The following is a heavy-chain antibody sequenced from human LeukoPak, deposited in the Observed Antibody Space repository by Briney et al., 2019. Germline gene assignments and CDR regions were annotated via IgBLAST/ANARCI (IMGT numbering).Heavy chain of an antibody. V-gene: IGHV3-20*04. CDR1: GFTFDDYG. Sequence: PGGSLRLSCAASGFTFDDYGMSWVRQAPGKGLEWVSGINWNGGNTGYVDSVKGRFTISRDNAENSLYLQMNSLRVEDTALYYCARALSNYVDYYYYYYMDVWGKGTTVTVSS. J-gene: IGHJ6*03. D-gene: IGHD4-11*01. CDR3: ARALSNYVDYYYYYYMDV. CDR2: INWNGGNT.